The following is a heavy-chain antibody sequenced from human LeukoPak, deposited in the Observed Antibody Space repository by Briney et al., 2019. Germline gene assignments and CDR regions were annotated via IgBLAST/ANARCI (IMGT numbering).Heavy chain of an antibody. CDR1: GGTFSSYA. V-gene: IGHV1-69*05. D-gene: IGHD3-22*01. Sequence: SVKVSCKASGGTFSSYAISWLRQAPGQGLEWMGGIIPIFGTANYAQKFQGRVTVTTDESTSTAYMELSSLRSEDTSVYHCASPTYYYDSSTPFDIWGQGTMVTVSS. CDR2: IIPIFGTA. J-gene: IGHJ3*02. CDR3: ASPTYYYDSSTPFDI.